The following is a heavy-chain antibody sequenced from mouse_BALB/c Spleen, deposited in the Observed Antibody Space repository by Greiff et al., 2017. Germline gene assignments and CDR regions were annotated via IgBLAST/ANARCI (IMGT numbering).Heavy chain of an antibody. CDR1: GYSITSDYA. Sequence: EVQLQESGPGLVKPSQSLSLTCTVTGYSITSDYAWNWIRQFPGNKLEWMGYISYSGSTSYNPSLKSRISITRDTSKNQFFLQLNSVTTEDTATYYCAGVRGSYAMDYWGQGTSVTVSS. CDR2: ISYSGST. CDR3: AGVRGSYAMDY. V-gene: IGHV3-2*02. D-gene: IGHD2-14*01. J-gene: IGHJ4*01.